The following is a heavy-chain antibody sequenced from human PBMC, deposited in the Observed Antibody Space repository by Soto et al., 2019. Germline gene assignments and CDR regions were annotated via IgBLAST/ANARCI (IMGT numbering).Heavy chain of an antibody. CDR3: ARTGRATNWGYYYYVMDV. CDR1: GGSISSSSYY. CDR2: IYYSGST. D-gene: IGHD7-27*01. J-gene: IGHJ6*02. Sequence: SETLSLTCTVSGGSISSSSYYWGWIRQPPGKGLEWIGSIYYSGSTYYNPSLKSRVTISVDTSKNQFSLKLSSVTAADTAVYYCARTGRATNWGYYYYVMDVWGQGTTVTVSS. V-gene: IGHV4-39*01.